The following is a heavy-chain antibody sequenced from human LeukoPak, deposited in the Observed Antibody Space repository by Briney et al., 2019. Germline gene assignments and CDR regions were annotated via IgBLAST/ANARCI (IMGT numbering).Heavy chain of an antibody. CDR1: GGSISSYY. CDR3: ARRPLRWFIAHYGPGYGWFDP. V-gene: IGHV4-34*01. J-gene: IGHJ5*02. D-gene: IGHD4-23*01. CDR2: INHSGST. Sequence: SETLSLTCTVSGGSISSYYWSWIRQPAGKGLEWIGEINHSGSTNYNPSLKSRVTISVDTSKNQFSLKLSSVTAADTAVYYCARRPLRWFIAHYGPGYGWFDPWGQGTLVTVSS.